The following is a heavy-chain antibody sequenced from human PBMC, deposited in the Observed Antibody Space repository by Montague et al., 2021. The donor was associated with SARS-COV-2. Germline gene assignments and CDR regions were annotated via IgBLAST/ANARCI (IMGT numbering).Heavy chain of an antibody. D-gene: IGHD3-9*01. Sequence: SETLSLTCTVSGGSISSSSCYWVCLRQPPGQELDWIGSNYCSASTYYNPSLKSRVTISVHTSKNQFSLKLSSVTAADTAVYYCARHGSSGYFDWLGVWGQGTLVTVSS. CDR3: ARHGSSGYFDWLGV. V-gene: IGHV4-39*01. CDR1: GGSISSSSCY. J-gene: IGHJ4*02. CDR2: NYCSAST.